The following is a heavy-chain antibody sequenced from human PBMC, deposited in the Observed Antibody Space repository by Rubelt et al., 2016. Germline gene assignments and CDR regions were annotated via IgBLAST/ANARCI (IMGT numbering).Heavy chain of an antibody. J-gene: IGHJ4*02. D-gene: IGHD2-2*01. V-gene: IGHV4-34*01. CDR2: INHSGRT. CDR1: GGSFSGYY. Sequence: QVQLQQWGAGLLKPSETLSLTCAVYGGSFSGYYWSWIRQPPGKGLEWIGEINHSGRTNYNPSLKSLFTISVDTSKNRFALRLSSGTAADTSVYYCSRSGIRVDIVVVPAARDFDYWGQGTLVTVSS. CDR3: SRSGIRVDIVVVPAARDFDY.